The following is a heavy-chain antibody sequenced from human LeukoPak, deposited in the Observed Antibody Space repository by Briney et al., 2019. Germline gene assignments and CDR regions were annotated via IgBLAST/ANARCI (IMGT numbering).Heavy chain of an antibody. Sequence: SGGSLRLSCAASGFTFSSYSMNWVRQAPGKGLEWVSSISSSSSYIYYADSVKGRFTISRDNAKNSLYLQMNSLGAEDTAVYYCARDLRSMADYWGQGTLVIVSS. D-gene: IGHD6-6*01. CDR2: ISSSSSYI. J-gene: IGHJ4*02. CDR3: ARDLRSMADY. CDR1: GFTFSSYS. V-gene: IGHV3-21*01.